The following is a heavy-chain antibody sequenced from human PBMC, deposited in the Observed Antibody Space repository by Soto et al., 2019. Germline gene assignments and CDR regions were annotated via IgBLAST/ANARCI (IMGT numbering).Heavy chain of an antibody. CDR3: ARRGTTGYCSGDTCYSGALDI. D-gene: IGHD2-15*01. Sequence: SETLSLTCTVSGASLSSGSYYWSWIRQPPGKGLEWLGYIYYSGTTKYNPSLTSRVTISIDTSKNQFSLKLSSVTAADTAVYYCARRGTTGYCSGDTCYSGALDIWGQGTMVTV. V-gene: IGHV4-61*01. CDR2: IYYSGTT. CDR1: GASLSSGSYY. J-gene: IGHJ3*02.